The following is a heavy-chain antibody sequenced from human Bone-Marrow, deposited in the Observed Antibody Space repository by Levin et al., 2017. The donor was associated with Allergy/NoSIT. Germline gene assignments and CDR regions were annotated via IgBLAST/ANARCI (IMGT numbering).Heavy chain of an antibody. Sequence: QTLSLTCTFSGFSLSTSGVGVGWIRQPPGKALEWLALIYWDDDKRYSPSLKSRLTITKDTSKNQVVLTMTNMDPVDTATYYCAHCRLYSSGWYYFDYWGQGTLVTVSS. CDR2: IYWDDDK. CDR1: GFSLSTSGVG. V-gene: IGHV2-5*02. CDR3: AHCRLYSSGWYYFDY. J-gene: IGHJ4*02. D-gene: IGHD6-19*01.